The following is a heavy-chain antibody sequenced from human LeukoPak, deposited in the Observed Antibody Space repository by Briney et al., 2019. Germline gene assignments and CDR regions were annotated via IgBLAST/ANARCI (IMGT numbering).Heavy chain of an antibody. V-gene: IGHV3-21*01. Sequence: GGSLRLSCAASGFTFSSYSMNWVRQAPGKGLEWVSSISSSSSYIYYADSVKGRFTISRDNSNQTVYLQMNSLKTEDTALYFCARKYTTSYYSIDYWGQGTLVTVSS. D-gene: IGHD2-2*01. CDR2: ISSSSSYI. CDR3: ARKYTTSYYSIDY. J-gene: IGHJ4*02. CDR1: GFTFSSYS.